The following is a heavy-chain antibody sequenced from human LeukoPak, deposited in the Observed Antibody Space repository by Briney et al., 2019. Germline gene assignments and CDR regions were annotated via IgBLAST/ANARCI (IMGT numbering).Heavy chain of an antibody. CDR3: ARDLGYSGFDWAP. J-gene: IGHJ5*02. Sequence: PSETLSLACTVSGDSISGYYWTWIRQPPGKGLEWIGSIYYSGSTSYNASLGSRVTMSVDTSKNQFSLKLSSVTAADTAVYYCARDLGYSGFDWAPWGQGTLVTVSS. CDR2: IYYSGST. D-gene: IGHD5-12*01. V-gene: IGHV4-38-2*02. CDR1: GDSISGYY.